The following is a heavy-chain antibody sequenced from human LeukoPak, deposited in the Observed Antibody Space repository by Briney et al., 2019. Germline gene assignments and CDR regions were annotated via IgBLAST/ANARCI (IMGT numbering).Heavy chain of an antibody. CDR3: ASFGFLRFWSGYYSLLDY. D-gene: IGHD3-3*01. J-gene: IGHJ4*02. Sequence: PSETLSLTCTVSGGSISSYYWSWIRQPAGKRLEWIGRIYTSGSTNYNPSLKSRVTMSVDTSKNQFSLQLSSVTAADTAVYYCASFGFLRFWSGYYSLLDYWGQGALVTVSS. CDR2: IYTSGST. CDR1: GGSISSYY. V-gene: IGHV4-4*07.